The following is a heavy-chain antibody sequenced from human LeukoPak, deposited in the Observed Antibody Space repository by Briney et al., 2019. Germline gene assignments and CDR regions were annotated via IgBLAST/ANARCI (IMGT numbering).Heavy chain of an antibody. V-gene: IGHV3-21*01. Sequence: NPGGSLRLSXAASGFTFCSYSMNSVRQAPGKGLEWLSSISSSSSYIYYADSVKGRFTISRDNAKNSLYLQMNSLRAEDTAVYYCARCVVVVPAAICGGYYWGQGTLVTVSS. CDR1: GFTFCSYS. CDR3: ARCVVVVPAAICGGYY. D-gene: IGHD2-2*01. CDR2: ISSSSSYI. J-gene: IGHJ4*02.